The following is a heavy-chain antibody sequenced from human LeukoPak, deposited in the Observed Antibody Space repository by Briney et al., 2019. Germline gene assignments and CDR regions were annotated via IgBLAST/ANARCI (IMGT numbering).Heavy chain of an antibody. CDR1: GFTLSSYA. Sequence: KPGGSLRLSCAASGFTLSSYAMNWVRQAPGKGLEWVSSISSSSSYIYYADSVKGRFTISRDNAKNSLYLQMNSLRAEDTAVYYCARDSSGWYFFDYWGQGTLVTVSS. V-gene: IGHV3-21*01. J-gene: IGHJ4*02. CDR2: ISSSSSYI. D-gene: IGHD6-19*01. CDR3: ARDSSGWYFFDY.